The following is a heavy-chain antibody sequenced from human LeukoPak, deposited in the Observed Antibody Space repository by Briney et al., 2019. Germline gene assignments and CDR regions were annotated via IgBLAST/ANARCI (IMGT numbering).Heavy chain of an antibody. J-gene: IGHJ5*02. V-gene: IGHV1-69*13. Sequence: SVKVSCKASGDNFSRYTVTWVRLAPGQGLEWMGGIIPIFGTANYAQKFQGRVTITADESTSTAYMELSSLRSEDTAVYYCARFGGYGSGVNWFDPWGQGTLVTVSS. CDR2: IIPIFGTA. CDR3: ARFGGYGSGVNWFDP. CDR1: GDNFSRYT. D-gene: IGHD3-10*01.